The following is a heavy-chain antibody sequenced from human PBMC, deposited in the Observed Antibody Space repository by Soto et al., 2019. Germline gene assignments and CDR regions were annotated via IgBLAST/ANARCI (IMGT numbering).Heavy chain of an antibody. CDR3: ARGYYSFWSGALDY. D-gene: IGHD3-3*01. CDR2: IYPGDSDT. V-gene: IGHV5-51*01. Sequence: PGESLKISCRTSGTNYWIAWVRQRPGKGLEWLGIIYPGDSDTRYSPSFQGQVTISADKSINTTYLRWSTLQASDSGIYFCARGYYSFWSGALDYWGQGXLVTVYS. CDR1: GTNYW. J-gene: IGHJ4*02.